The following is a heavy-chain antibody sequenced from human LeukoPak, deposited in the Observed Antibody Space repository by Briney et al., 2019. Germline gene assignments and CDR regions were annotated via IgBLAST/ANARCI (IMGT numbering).Heavy chain of an antibody. D-gene: IGHD5-18*01. CDR3: AREVRGYSYGYRPTELYWYIDV. CDR1: GGSISSGSYY. CDR2: IYTSGST. J-gene: IGHJ2*01. Sequence: PSETLSLTCTVSGGSISSGSYYWSWIRQPAGKGLEWIERIYTSGSTNYNPSLKSRVTISVDTSKNQFSLKLSSVTAADTAVYYYAREVRGYSYGYRPTELYWYIDVWGRGTLVTVSS. V-gene: IGHV4-61*02.